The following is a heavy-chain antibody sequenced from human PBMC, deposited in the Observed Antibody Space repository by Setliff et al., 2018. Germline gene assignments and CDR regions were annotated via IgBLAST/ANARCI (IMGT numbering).Heavy chain of an antibody. V-gene: IGHV3-21*01. J-gene: IGHJ3*01. CDR2: ISSSSSYI. Sequence: GKGLEWVSSISSSSSYIYYADSVKGRFTISRDNAKNSLYLQMNSLRAEDTAVYYCATDVPACRGSTCYNAFDVWGQGTMVTVSS. D-gene: IGHD2-2*02. CDR3: ATDVPACRGSTCYNAFDV.